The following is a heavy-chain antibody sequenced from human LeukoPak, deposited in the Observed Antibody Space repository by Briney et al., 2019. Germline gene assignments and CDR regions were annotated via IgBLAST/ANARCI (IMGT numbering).Heavy chain of an antibody. CDR1: GGSFSGYY. CDR2: INHSGST. Sequence: PSETLSLTCAVYGGSFSGYYWSWIRQPPGKGLEWIGEINHSGSTYYNPSLKSRVTISVDRSNNQFSLKLSSVTAADTAVYYCARDDGYSTLDYWGQGTLITVSS. D-gene: IGHD5-12*01. CDR3: ARDDGYSTLDY. J-gene: IGHJ4*02. V-gene: IGHV4-34*01.